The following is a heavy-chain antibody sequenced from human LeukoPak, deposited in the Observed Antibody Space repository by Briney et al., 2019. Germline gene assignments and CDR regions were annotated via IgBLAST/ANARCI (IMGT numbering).Heavy chain of an antibody. CDR2: INPNSGGT. Sequence: ASVKVSCKASGYTFTGYFMHWVRQAPGQGLEWMGWINPNSGGTNYAQKFQGRVTMTGDTSISTAYMDLSSLRSDDTAVYYCARWCWKCERPDYYGSGSYYGNWFDPWGQGTLVTVSS. J-gene: IGHJ5*02. CDR3: ARWCWKCERPDYYGSGSYYGNWFDP. V-gene: IGHV1-2*02. D-gene: IGHD3-10*01. CDR1: GYTFTGYF.